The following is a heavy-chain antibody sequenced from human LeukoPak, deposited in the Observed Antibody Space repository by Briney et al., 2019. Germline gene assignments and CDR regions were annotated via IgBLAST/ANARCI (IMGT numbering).Heavy chain of an antibody. J-gene: IGHJ4*02. CDR1: GDILSSNSAA. V-gene: IGHV6-1*01. Sequence: SQTLSLTCALSGDILSSNSAAWHWIRQSPSRGLEWLGRTYYRSKWYNDYAVSVKSRITINPDTSKNQFSLQLNSVTPEDTAVYYCARVMITFGGVIAGLYYFDYWGQGTLVTVSS. CDR3: ARVMITFGGVIAGLYYFDY. CDR2: TYYRSKWYN. D-gene: IGHD3-16*02.